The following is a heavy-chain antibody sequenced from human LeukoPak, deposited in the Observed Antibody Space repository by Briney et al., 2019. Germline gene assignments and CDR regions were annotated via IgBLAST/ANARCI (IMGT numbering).Heavy chain of an antibody. V-gene: IGHV3-7*01. J-gene: IGHJ4*02. CDR3: ARQLAYYDFWSGYLYYFDY. Sequence: PGGSLRLSCAASGFTFSSYWMSWVRQAPGKGLEWVANIKQDGSEKYYVDSVKGRFTISRDNAKNSLYLQMNSLRAEDTAVYYCARQLAYYDFWSGYLYYFDYWGQGTLVTVSS. CDR2: IKQDGSEK. CDR1: GFTFSSYW. D-gene: IGHD3-3*01.